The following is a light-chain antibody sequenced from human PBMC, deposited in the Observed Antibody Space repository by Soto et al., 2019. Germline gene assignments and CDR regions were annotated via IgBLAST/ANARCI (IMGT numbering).Light chain of an antibody. Sequence: DIQMTQSPSSLSASVGDRVTITCRASQGISSNLAWYQQKPGKAPKLLIYAASTWESGVPSRFSGSGSGTEFTLTISSLQPDDFATYYCQQYNGSSHSFGQGTKVDIK. CDR1: QGISSN. CDR2: AAS. J-gene: IGKJ2*01. V-gene: IGKV1-9*01. CDR3: QQYNGSSHS.